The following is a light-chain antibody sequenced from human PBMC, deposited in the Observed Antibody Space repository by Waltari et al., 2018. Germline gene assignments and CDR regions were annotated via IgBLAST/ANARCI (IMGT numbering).Light chain of an antibody. CDR2: RNN. CDR3: ATWDDSLSGWV. J-gene: IGLJ3*02. V-gene: IGLV1-47*01. Sequence: QSVLTQPPSASGTPGQRVTISCSGLSSNIGSNYVYWYQQLPGTAPKLLIYRNNQRPSGVPDRVSGSKSGTSASLAISGLRSEDEADYYCATWDDSLSGWVFGGGTKLTVL. CDR1: SSNIGSNY.